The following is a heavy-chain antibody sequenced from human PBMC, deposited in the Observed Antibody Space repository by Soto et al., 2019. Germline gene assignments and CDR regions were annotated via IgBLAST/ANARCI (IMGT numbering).Heavy chain of an antibody. CDR3: ARGGVAARKGRWFDP. CDR1: GGSISSYY. D-gene: IGHD6-25*01. Sequence: QVQLQESGPGLVKPSETLSLTCTVSGGSISSYYWGRIRQPPGKRLEWIGYIHYSGSTNYNPSLRSRVTISVDTPKNQFSLKVNSMTAADTAIYYCARGGVAARKGRWFDPWGQGTLVTVSS. CDR2: IHYSGST. V-gene: IGHV4-59*01. J-gene: IGHJ5*02.